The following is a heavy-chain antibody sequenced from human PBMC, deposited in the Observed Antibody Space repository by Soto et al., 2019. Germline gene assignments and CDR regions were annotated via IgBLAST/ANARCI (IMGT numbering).Heavy chain of an antibody. Sequence: KTSETLSLTCAVSGDSISSSNWWSWVRQPPGKGLEWIGDIYHTGLTNYNPSLKRRITILVDKSKNQFSLKLTSVTAADTAVYYCARYSASGVYYYFGMDVWGQGTTVTVSS. D-gene: IGHD6-13*01. J-gene: IGHJ6*02. CDR2: IYHTGLT. CDR3: ARYSASGVYYYFGMDV. CDR1: GDSISSSNW. V-gene: IGHV4-4*02.